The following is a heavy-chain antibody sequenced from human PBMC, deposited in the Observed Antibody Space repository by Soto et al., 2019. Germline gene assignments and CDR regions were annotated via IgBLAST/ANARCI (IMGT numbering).Heavy chain of an antibody. D-gene: IGHD1-26*01. Sequence: QVQLQESGPGLVKPSQTLSLTCSVSGDSVSSGDSYWSWIRQPPGKALEWIGYTSFSGYTSYSPSRKVRVTISVDMSKSQFSLRLTSVTAADTAVYYCVRGGNPYHYATSGPGTFDKWGQGTLVSVSS. CDR3: VRGGNPYHYATSGPGTFDK. J-gene: IGHJ4*02. CDR1: GDSVSSGDSY. V-gene: IGHV4-30-4*01. CDR2: TSFSGYT.